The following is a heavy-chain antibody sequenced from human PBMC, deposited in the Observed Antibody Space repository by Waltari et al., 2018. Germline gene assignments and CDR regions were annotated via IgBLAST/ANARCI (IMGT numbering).Heavy chain of an antibody. V-gene: IGHV3-23*01. D-gene: IGHD1-20*01. Sequence: EVQLLESGGELVQAGGSLRLSCGISGFTFHSYAINWVRRAPGTWRQWVAAISFSEAAFTADSVKGRFTISRDTSKDTVYLQMNSLRADDTAVYYCAKPFYNWDDPLVSWGQGTPVTVSS. CDR2: ISFSEAA. J-gene: IGHJ5*02. CDR3: AKPFYNWDDPLVS. CDR1: GFTFHSYA.